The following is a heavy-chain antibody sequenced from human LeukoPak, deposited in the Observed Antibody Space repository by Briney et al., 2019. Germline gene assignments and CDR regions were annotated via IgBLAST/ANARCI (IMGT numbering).Heavy chain of an antibody. CDR3: ARGLPYCGGDCYYDY. CDR2: TNPNSGGT. Sequence: GASVKVSCKASGYTFTGYYMHWVRQAPGQGLEWMGWTNPNSGGTNYAQKFQGRVTMTRDTSISTAYMELSRLRSDDTAVYYCARGLPYCGGDCYYDYWGQGTLVTVSS. V-gene: IGHV1-2*02. D-gene: IGHD2-21*01. J-gene: IGHJ4*02. CDR1: GYTFTGYY.